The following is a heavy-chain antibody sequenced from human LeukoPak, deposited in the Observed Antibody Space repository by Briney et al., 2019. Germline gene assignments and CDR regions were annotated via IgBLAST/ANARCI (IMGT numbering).Heavy chain of an antibody. CDR3: ARLGVGATRDAFDI. V-gene: IGHV3-43*02. CDR1: GFTFDDYA. D-gene: IGHD1-26*01. CDR2: ISGDGGST. Sequence: GGSLRLSCAASGFTFDDYAMHWVRQAPGKGLEWVSLISGDGGSTYYADSVKGRFTISRDNSKNSLYLQMNSLRTEDTALYYCARLGVGATRDAFDIWGQGTMVTVSS. J-gene: IGHJ3*02.